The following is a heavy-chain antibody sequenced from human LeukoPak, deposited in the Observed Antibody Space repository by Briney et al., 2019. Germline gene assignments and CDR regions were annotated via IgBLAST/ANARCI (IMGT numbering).Heavy chain of an antibody. J-gene: IGHJ4*02. CDR1: GFTFSSYG. CDR2: ISYGGSNK. Sequence: GGSLRLSCAASGFTFSSYGMHWVRQAPGKGLEWVAVISYGGSNKYYADSVKGRFTISRDNSKNTLYLQMNSLRAEDTAVYYCAKDLYGDYGGGDFDYWGQGTLVTVSS. CDR3: AKDLYGDYGGGDFDY. D-gene: IGHD4-17*01. V-gene: IGHV3-30*18.